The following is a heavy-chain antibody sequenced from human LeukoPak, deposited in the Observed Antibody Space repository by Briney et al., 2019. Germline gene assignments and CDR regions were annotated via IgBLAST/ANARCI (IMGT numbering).Heavy chain of an antibody. CDR1: GFTFSSYE. Sequence: GGSLRLSCAASGFTFSSYEMNWVRQAPGKGLEWVSYISSSGSTIYYADSVKGRFTISRDNAKNSLYLQMNSLRAEDTAVYYCARDGGWGYYFDFWGQGTLVTVSS. CDR2: ISSSGSTI. J-gene: IGHJ4*02. D-gene: IGHD6-19*01. CDR3: ARDGGWGYYFDF. V-gene: IGHV3-48*03.